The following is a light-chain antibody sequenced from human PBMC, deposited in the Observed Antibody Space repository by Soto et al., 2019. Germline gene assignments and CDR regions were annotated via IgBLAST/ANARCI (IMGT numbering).Light chain of an antibody. CDR3: EQTYSLPLT. V-gene: IGKV1-39*01. J-gene: IGKJ4*01. CDR2: SAS. Sequence: QMTQSPSSLSASVGDSVTLACRASQTVSKFVNWYQQKPGKVPDLLIYSASTLYSGVPSRFSGSGSGREFTLRISNLQPEEFATYYWEQTYSLPLTFDQRTKV. CDR1: QTVSKF.